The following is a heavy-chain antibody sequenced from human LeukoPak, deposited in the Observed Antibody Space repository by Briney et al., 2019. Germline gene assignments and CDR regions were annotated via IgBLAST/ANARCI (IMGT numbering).Heavy chain of an antibody. J-gene: IGHJ5*02. CDR1: GGSFSGYY. D-gene: IGHD3-3*01. Sequence: SETLSLTCAVYGGSFSGYYWSWIRQPPGKGLEWIGYIYYSGSTNYNPSLKSRVTISVDTSKNQFSLKLSSVTAADTAVYYCARVGLSTRYDFWSGYYPNWFDPWGQGTLVTVSS. CDR2: IYYSGST. V-gene: IGHV4-59*01. CDR3: ARVGLSTRYDFWSGYYPNWFDP.